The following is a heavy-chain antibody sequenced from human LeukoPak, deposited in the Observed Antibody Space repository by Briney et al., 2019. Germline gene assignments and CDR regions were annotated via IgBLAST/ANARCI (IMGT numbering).Heavy chain of an antibody. Sequence: GGSLRLSCAASGFTFSSYGMSWVRQAPRKGLEWVSAISGSGGSTYYADPVKGRFTISRDNSKNTLYLQMNSLRAEDTAVYYCAKDRHKGSTSCYAGCWFDPWGQGTLVTVSS. D-gene: IGHD2-2*01. CDR2: ISGSGGST. J-gene: IGHJ5*02. CDR1: GFTFSSYG. V-gene: IGHV3-23*01. CDR3: AKDRHKGSTSCYAGCWFDP.